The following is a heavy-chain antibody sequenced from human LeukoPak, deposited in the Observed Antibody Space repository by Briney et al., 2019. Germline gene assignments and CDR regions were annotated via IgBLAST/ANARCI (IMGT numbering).Heavy chain of an antibody. D-gene: IGHD6-13*01. Sequence: ASVKVSCKASGYTFTSYDINWVRQATGQGLEWMGWMNPNSGNTGYAQKFQGRATMTRNTSISTAYMELSSLRSEDTAVYYCARGPNIYSSSWAGSGYWGQGTLVTVSS. J-gene: IGHJ4*02. CDR2: MNPNSGNT. V-gene: IGHV1-8*01. CDR3: ARGPNIYSSSWAGSGY. CDR1: GYTFTSYD.